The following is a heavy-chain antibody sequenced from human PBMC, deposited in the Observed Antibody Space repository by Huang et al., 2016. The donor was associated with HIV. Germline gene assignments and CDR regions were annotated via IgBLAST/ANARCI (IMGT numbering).Heavy chain of an antibody. Sequence: QVHLQQWGAGLVRPSETLSLTCAVFGGSLGGQYWTWIRQSPGRGLEWIGEIGGLNGNVNYKSSLRSRLTISVNTAKNQFSLNLTSVTAADTGLYYCGRTGGYDRERFYHFSTDIWSPGTAVIVSS. V-gene: IGHV4-34*02. J-gene: IGHJ6*02. CDR2: IGGLNGNV. CDR3: GRTGGYDRERFYHFSTDI. CDR1: GGSLGGQY. D-gene: IGHD5-12*01.